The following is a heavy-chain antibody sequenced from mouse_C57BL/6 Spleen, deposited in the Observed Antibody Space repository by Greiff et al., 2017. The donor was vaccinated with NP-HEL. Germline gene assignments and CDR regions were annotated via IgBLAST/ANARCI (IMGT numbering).Heavy chain of an antibody. CDR3: ARGNYYSNYVDY. J-gene: IGHJ2*01. D-gene: IGHD2-5*01. CDR1: GYKFTAYN. CDR2: INPNNGGT. Sequence: VQLKQSGPELVKPGASVKMSCKASGYKFTAYNMNWVKQSHGKGLEWIGYINPNNGGTSYNQKFKGKATFTVNKSASTADMDLRSLTSEDSAVYYWARGNYYSNYVDYWGQGTTLTVSS. V-gene: IGHV1-22*01.